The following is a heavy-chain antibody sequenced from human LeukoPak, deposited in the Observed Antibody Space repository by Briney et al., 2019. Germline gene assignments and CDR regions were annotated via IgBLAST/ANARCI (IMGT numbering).Heavy chain of an antibody. D-gene: IGHD1-26*01. Sequence: ASVKVSCKASGYTFTTYYMHWVRQAPGQGLEWMGIINPSGGSTTYAQKFQGRVTMTRDTSTSTVYMDLSSLRSEDTAVYYCARQKVEWELLPWSAFDIWGQGTMVIVSS. CDR3: ARQKVEWELLPWSAFDI. CDR2: INPSGGST. V-gene: IGHV1-46*01. J-gene: IGHJ3*02. CDR1: GYTFTTYY.